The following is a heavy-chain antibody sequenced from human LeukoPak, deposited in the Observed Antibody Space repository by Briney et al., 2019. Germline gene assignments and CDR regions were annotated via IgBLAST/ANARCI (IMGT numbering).Heavy chain of an antibody. D-gene: IGHD2-2*02. V-gene: IGHV1-18*01. CDR3: ASGGYCSSTSCYRSYYMDV. CDR1: GYTFTSYG. CDR2: ISGDNGDT. Sequence: GASVKVSCKASGYTFTSYGISWVRQAPGQGLEWMGWISGDNGDTNYAQKLQGRVTMTTDTSTSTAYMELRSLRHDDTAVYYCASGGYCSSTSCYRSYYMDVWGKGTTVTISS. J-gene: IGHJ6*03.